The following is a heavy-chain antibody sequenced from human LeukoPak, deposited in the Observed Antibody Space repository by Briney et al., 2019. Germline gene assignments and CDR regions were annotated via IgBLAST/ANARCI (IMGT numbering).Heavy chain of an antibody. V-gene: IGHV3-23*01. Sequence: GGSLRLSCAASGFTFSSYAMSWVRQAPGKGLEWVSAISGSGGSTYYADSVKGRFTISRDNSKNTLYLQMNSLRAKDTAVYYCAIVITTFPDFDYWGQGTLVTVSS. CDR3: AIVITTFPDFDY. J-gene: IGHJ4*02. D-gene: IGHD3-22*01. CDR2: ISGSGGST. CDR1: GFTFSSYA.